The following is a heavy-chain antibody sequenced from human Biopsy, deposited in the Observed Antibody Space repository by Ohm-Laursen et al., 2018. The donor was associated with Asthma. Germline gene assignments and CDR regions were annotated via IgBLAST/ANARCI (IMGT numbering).Heavy chain of an antibody. CDR3: VRGSSSWHHGPFHYYYGLDV. CDR2: IYYSGTT. V-gene: IGHV4-39*01. J-gene: IGHJ6*02. CDR1: GGYMRSGNYY. D-gene: IGHD6-13*01. Sequence: SETLSLTCSLFSGSGGYMRSGNYYWGWIRQPPGKGLEWIESIYYSGTTYYNPSLESRVTVSADTSKNQFSLKLTSVTAADTAVYYCVRGSSSWHHGPFHYYYGLDVWGQGTTATVSS.